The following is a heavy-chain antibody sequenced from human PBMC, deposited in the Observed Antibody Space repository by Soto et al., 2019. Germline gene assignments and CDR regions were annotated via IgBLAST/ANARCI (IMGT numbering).Heavy chain of an antibody. CDR3: ASSRASSSSYYYYGMDV. CDR1: GGTFSSYT. Sequence: ASVKVSCKASGGTFSSYTISWVRQAPGQGLEWMGRIIPILGIANYAQKFQGRVTITAVTSTSTAYMELSSLRSEDTAVYYCASSRASSSSYYYYGMDVWGQGTTVTVSS. D-gene: IGHD6-6*01. V-gene: IGHV1-69*02. CDR2: IIPILGIA. J-gene: IGHJ6*02.